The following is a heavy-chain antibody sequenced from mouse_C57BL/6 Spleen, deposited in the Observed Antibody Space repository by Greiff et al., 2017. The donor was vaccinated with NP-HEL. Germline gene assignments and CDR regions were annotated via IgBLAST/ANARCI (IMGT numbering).Heavy chain of an antibody. CDR3: ARVRTPYYFDY. CDR2: INYDGSST. J-gene: IGHJ2*01. CDR1: GFTFSDYY. V-gene: IGHV5-16*01. Sequence: EVKVVESEGGLVQPGSSMKLSCTASGFTFSDYYMAWVRQVPEKGLEWVANINYDGSSTYYLDSLKSRFIISRDNAKNILYLQMSSLKSEDTATYYCARVRTPYYFDYWGQGTTLTVSS.